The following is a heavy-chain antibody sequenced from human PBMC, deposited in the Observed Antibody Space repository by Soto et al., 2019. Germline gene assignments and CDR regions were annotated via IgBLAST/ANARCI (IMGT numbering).Heavy chain of an antibody. Sequence: SEALSLTCPVSGGSASIDSYYWSWIRQPPGKGLEWIGYIYYSGSTNDNPSLKSRVAISVGRSKNQFSLKLSSVTAADTAVYYCARRIVGPTTWLDPWGQGTLVTISS. D-gene: IGHD1-26*01. CDR1: GGSASIDSYY. J-gene: IGHJ5*02. V-gene: IGHV4-61*01. CDR3: ARRIVGPTTWLDP. CDR2: IYYSGST.